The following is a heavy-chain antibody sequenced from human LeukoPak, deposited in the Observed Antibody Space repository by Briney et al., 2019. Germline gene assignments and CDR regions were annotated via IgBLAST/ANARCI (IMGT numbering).Heavy chain of an antibody. D-gene: IGHD2-2*01. V-gene: IGHV4-39*01. CDR1: GGSISSISYY. CDR3: ARRGADIVVVPSGSVVY. Sequence: SETLSHTCTVSGGSISSISYYWGWIRQPPGKGLEWIGSIYNSGSTYYNPSLKSRVTISVDTSKNQFSLKLSSLTAADTAVYYCARRGADIVVVPSGSVVYWGQGTLVTVSS. CDR2: IYNSGST. J-gene: IGHJ4*02.